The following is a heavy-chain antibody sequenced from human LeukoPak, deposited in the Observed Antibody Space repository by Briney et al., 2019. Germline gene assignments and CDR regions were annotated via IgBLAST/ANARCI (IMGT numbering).Heavy chain of an antibody. CDR1: GFTFSNYG. D-gene: IGHD4-23*01. J-gene: IGHJ3*02. V-gene: IGHV3-30*12. CDR3: AKDLMVTLEDAFDI. Sequence: GGSLRLSCAASGFTFSNYGMHWVRQAPGKGLEWVAVISYDGSNKYYADSVKGRFTISRDNSKNTLYLQMNSLRAEDTAVYYCAKDLMVTLEDAFDIWGQGTMVTVSS. CDR2: ISYDGSNK.